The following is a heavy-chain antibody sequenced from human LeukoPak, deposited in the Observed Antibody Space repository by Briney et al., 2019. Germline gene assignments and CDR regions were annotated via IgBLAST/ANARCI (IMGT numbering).Heavy chain of an antibody. CDR2: IYYSGST. Sequence: KPSETLSLTGTVSGGSISSYYWSWIRQPPGKGLEWIGYIYYSGSTNYNPSLKSRVTISVDTSKNQFSLKLSSVTAADTAVYYCASLPASWGQGTLVTVSS. J-gene: IGHJ5*02. CDR1: GGSISSYY. CDR3: ASLPAS. V-gene: IGHV4-59*01. D-gene: IGHD1-14*01.